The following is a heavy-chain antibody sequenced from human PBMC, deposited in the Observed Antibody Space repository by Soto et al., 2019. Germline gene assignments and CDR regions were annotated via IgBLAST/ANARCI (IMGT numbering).Heavy chain of an antibody. CDR1: KGSSCRFY. Sequence: LSHKSSVVKGSSCRFYGRCNIKQQGKGLEWIGYIYYSGSTNYNPSLKSRVTISVDTSKNHFSLKLSSVTAADTAVYYCARRAAARNYYYYYGMDVWGQGTTVTVSS. J-gene: IGHJ6*02. V-gene: IGHV4-59*01. CDR2: IYYSGST. CDR3: ARRAAARNYYYYYGMDV. D-gene: IGHD6-13*01.